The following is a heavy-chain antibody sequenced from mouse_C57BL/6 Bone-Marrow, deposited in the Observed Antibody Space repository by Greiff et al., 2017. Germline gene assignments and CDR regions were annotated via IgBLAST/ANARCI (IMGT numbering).Heavy chain of an antibody. CDR2: INPGSGGT. CDR1: GYAFTNYL. Sequence: VQLQQSGAELVRPGTSVKVSCKASGYAFTNYLIEWVKQRPGQGLEWIGVINPGSGGTNYNEQFKGKATLTADKSSSTAYMQLSSLTSEDSAVYFCARDGTTVVQYYARDYWGQGTSVTVSS. CDR3: ARDGTTVVQYYARDY. J-gene: IGHJ4*01. D-gene: IGHD1-1*01. V-gene: IGHV1-54*01.